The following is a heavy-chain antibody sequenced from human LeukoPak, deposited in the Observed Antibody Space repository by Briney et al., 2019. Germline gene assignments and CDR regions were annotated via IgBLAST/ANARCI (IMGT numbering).Heavy chain of an antibody. CDR3: AKSVGSGSYYNNDC. CDR2: ISSSSSYI. V-gene: IGHV3-21*01. J-gene: IGHJ4*02. Sequence: GGSLRLSCAASGFTFSSYSMNWVRQAPGKGLEWVSSISSSSSYIYYADSVKGRFTISRDNAKNSLYLQVNSLRAEDTAVYYCAKSVGSGSYYNNDCWGQGTLVTVSS. CDR1: GFTFSSYS. D-gene: IGHD3-10*01.